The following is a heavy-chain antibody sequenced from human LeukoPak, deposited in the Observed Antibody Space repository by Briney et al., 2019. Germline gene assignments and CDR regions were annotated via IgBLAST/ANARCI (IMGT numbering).Heavy chain of an antibody. J-gene: IGHJ6*03. CDR1: GGTFSSCA. CDR3: SWNSVGYYYYMDV. CDR2: IIPIFGTA. Sequence: GSSVKVSCKASGGTFSSCAISWVRQAPGQGLEWMGGIIPIFGTANYAQKFQGRATITTDESTSTAYMELSSLRSEDTAVYYCSWNSVGYYYYMDVWGKGTTVTVSS. D-gene: IGHD1-7*01. V-gene: IGHV1-69*05.